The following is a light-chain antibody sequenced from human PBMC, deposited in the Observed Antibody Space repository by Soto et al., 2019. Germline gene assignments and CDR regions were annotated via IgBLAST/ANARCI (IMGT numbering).Light chain of an antibody. CDR3: AGCDDILDGVV. J-gene: IGLJ2*01. Sequence: QSVLTQPPSASGTPGQRVTISCSGRSPNIGSNVVNWYQQLPGTAPKLLIYVNNQRPSGVPDRFSGPKSGTSASVAIRGLQSEDEDDYYCAGCDDILDGVVFGGGTKLTVL. V-gene: IGLV1-44*01. CDR1: SPNIGSNV. CDR2: VNN.